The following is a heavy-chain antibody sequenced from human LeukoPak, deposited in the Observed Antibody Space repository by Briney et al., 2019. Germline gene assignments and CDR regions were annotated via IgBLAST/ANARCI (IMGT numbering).Heavy chain of an antibody. CDR1: GFTFSSYS. CDR2: ISSSSRYI. D-gene: IGHD6-19*01. Sequence: GGSLRLSCAASGFTFSSYSMNWVRQAPGKGLEWVSSISSSSRYIYYADSVKGRFTISRENAKNSLYLQLNSLRAEDAAVYYCARDQTQWLVRGDFDYWGQGTLVTVSS. J-gene: IGHJ4*02. V-gene: IGHV3-21*01. CDR3: ARDQTQWLVRGDFDY.